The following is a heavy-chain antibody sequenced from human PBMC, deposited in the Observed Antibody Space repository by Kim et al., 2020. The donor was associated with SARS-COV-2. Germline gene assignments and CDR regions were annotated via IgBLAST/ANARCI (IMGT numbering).Heavy chain of an antibody. J-gene: IGHJ4*02. CDR3: ARDTSQPTYDFWSGYYLGSFDY. Sequence: SETLSLTCTVSGGSISSSSYYWGWIRQPPGKGLEWIGSIYYSGSTYYNPSLKSRVTISVDTSKNQFSLKLSSVTAADTAVYYCARDTSQPTYDFWSGYYLGSFDYWGQGTLVTVSS. V-gene: IGHV4-39*07. CDR1: GGSISSSSYY. CDR2: IYYSGST. D-gene: IGHD3-3*01.